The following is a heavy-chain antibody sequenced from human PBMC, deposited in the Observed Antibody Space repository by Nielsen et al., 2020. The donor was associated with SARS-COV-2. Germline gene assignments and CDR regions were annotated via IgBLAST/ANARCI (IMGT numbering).Heavy chain of an antibody. J-gene: IGHJ4*02. Sequence: SETLSLTCTVSGGSISSYYWSWIRQPPGKGLEWIGYIYHGGSTSYNPSLKSRVTISVDTSKNQFSLKLSSVTAADTAVYYCASGSEGWGLLPKYYFDCWGQGTLVTVSS. CDR2: IYHGGST. D-gene: IGHD2-15*01. CDR1: GGSISSYY. CDR3: ASGSEGWGLLPKYYFDC. V-gene: IGHV4-59*08.